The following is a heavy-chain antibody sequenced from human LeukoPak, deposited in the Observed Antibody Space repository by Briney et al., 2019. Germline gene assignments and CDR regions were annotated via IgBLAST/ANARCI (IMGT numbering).Heavy chain of an antibody. D-gene: IGHD1-26*01. CDR1: GGSISSYY. CDR3: ARSVGSERDFDY. V-gene: IGHV4-59*01. J-gene: IGHJ4*02. Sequence: SETLSLTCTVSGGSISSYYWSWIRQPPGKRLEWIGYIYYSGSTNYNPSLKSRVTISVDTSKNQFSLKLSSVTAADTAVYYCARSVGSERDFDYWGQGTLVTVSS. CDR2: IYYSGST.